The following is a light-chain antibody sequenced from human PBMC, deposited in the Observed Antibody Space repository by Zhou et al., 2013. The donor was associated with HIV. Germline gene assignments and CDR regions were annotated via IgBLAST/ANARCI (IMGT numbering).Light chain of an antibody. CDR2: AAS. V-gene: IGKV1-39*01. J-gene: IGKJ4*01. Sequence: DIQMTQSPSSLSASVGDRVTITCRASQSISTSLNWYQQKPGKAPKLLIYAASSLQSGVPSRFSGSGSGTDFTLTISSLQPEDFATYYCQQYDTYPPTFGGGTQGG. CDR1: QSISTS. CDR3: QQYDTYPPT.